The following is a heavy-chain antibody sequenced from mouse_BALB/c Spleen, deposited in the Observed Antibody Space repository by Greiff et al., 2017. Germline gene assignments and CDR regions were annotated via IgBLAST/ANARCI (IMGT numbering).Heavy chain of an antibody. CDR1: GFTFSDYY. J-gene: IGHJ4*01. D-gene: IGHD1-2*01. CDR3: ARGTYYGYYAMDY. Sequence: DVMLVESGGGLVKPGGSLKLSCAASGFTFSDYYMYWVRQTPEKRLEWVATISDGGSYTYYPDSVKGRFTISRDNAKNNLYLQMSSLKSEDTAMYYCARGTYYGYYAMDYWGQGTSVTVSS. CDR2: ISDGGSYT. V-gene: IGHV5-4*02.